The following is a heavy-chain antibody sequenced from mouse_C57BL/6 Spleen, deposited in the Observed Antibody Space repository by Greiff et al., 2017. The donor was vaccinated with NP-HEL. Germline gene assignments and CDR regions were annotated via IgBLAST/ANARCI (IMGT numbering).Heavy chain of an antibody. CDR1: GYTFTSYW. CDR3: ARLTTVVATPLAY. J-gene: IGHJ3*01. CDR2: IHPNSGST. V-gene: IGHV1-64*01. Sequence: QVQLQQPGAELVKPGASVKLSCKASGYTFTSYWMPWVKQRPGQGLEWIGMIHPNSGSTNYNEKFKSKATLTVDKSSSTAYMQLSSLTSEDSAVYYCARLTTVVATPLAYWGQGTLVTVSA. D-gene: IGHD1-1*01.